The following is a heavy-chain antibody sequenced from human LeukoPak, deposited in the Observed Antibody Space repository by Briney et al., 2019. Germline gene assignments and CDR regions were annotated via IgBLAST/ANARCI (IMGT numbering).Heavy chain of an antibody. CDR2: INHSGST. D-gene: IGHD6-13*01. CDR1: GGSFSGYY. CDR3: ARGRGSWSSYYYYYMDV. Sequence: PSETLSLTCAVYGGSFSGYYWSWIRQPPGKGLEWIGEINHSGSTNYNPSLKSRVTISVDTSKNQFSLKLSSVTAADTAVYYRARGRGSWSSYYYYYMDVWGKGTTVTVSS. V-gene: IGHV4-34*01. J-gene: IGHJ6*03.